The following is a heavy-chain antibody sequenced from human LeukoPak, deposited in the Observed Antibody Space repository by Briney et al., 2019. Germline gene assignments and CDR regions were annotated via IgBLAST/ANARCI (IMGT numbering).Heavy chain of an antibody. Sequence: GGSLRLSCAASGFTFSSYAMSWVRQAPGMGLEWVSAISGSGGSTYYADSVKGRFTISRDNSKNTLYLQMNSLRAEDTAVYYCAKTSAACSSTSCLPGYWGQGTLVTVSS. J-gene: IGHJ4*02. V-gene: IGHV3-23*01. CDR3: AKTSAACSSTSCLPGY. D-gene: IGHD2-2*01. CDR1: GFTFSSYA. CDR2: ISGSGGST.